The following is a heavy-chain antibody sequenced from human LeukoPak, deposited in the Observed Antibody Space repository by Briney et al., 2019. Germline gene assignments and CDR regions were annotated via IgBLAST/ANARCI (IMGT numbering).Heavy chain of an antibody. CDR2: IKQDGSEK. J-gene: IGHJ4*02. D-gene: IGHD3-22*01. V-gene: IGHV3-7*01. CDR3: ARPRDDSSLNRPLY. CDR1: GFILSTYW. Sequence: PGGSLRLSCTAPGFILSTYWMIWVRQSPGRALEWVANIKQDGSEKYYVDSVKGLFTISRDDAKNSLYLQMNSLRAEDTAVYYCARPRDDSSLNRPLYWGQGALVTVSS.